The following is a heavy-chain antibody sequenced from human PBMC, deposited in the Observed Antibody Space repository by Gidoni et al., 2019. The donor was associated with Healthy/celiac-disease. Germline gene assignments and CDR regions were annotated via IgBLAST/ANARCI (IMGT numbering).Heavy chain of an antibody. CDR1: GGSISSGSYY. Sequence: QVQLQESGPGLVKPSQTLSLTCTVSGGSISSGSYYWSWIRQPAGKGLEWIGRIYTSGSTNYNPSLKSRVTISVDTSKNQFSLKLSSVTAADTAVYYCARGENCSGGSCPDDAFDIWGQGTMVTVSS. CDR2: IYTSGST. J-gene: IGHJ3*02. D-gene: IGHD2-15*01. V-gene: IGHV4-61*02. CDR3: ARGENCSGGSCPDDAFDI.